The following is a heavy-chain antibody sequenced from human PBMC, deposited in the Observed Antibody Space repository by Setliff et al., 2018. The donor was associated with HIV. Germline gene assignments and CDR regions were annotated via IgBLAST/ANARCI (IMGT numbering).Heavy chain of an antibody. CDR1: GGSISSTNYY. CDR3: ARGSHGTSWTDY. Sequence: PSETLSLTCTVSGGSISSTNYYWGWIRQTPGKGLEWIGSIYYSGTTYYNPSLKSRVTMAVDTSTSRLSLKVHSVTAAGAAMYYCARGSHGTSWTDYWGQGTLVTVSS. CDR2: IYYSGTT. D-gene: IGHD6-13*01. V-gene: IGHV4-39*07. J-gene: IGHJ4*02.